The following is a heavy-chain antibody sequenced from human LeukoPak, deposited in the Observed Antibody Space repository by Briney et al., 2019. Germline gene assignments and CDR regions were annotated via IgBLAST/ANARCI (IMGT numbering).Heavy chain of an antibody. CDR3: ARYCGGDCYGMDV. Sequence: GGSLRLSCAASGFIVSSNYMSWVRQAPGKGLEWVSVIYSGGNAYYADSVKGRFTISRDNSKNTLYLQMNSLRAEDTAIYYCARYCGGDCYGMDVWGQGTTVTVSS. CDR1: GFIVSSNY. V-gene: IGHV3-53*01. D-gene: IGHD2-21*01. J-gene: IGHJ6*02. CDR2: IYSGGNA.